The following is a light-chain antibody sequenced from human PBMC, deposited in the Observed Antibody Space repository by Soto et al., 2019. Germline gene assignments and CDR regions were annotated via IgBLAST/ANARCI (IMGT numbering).Light chain of an antibody. J-gene: IGLJ1*01. CDR3: SSYTSNSTYV. Sequence: QSALTQPASVSGPPGQSITISCTGTNSDIGGYNYVTWYQQHPGKAPKLMIFDVNNRPSGVSNRFSGSKSGNTASLTISGLQAEDEADYYCSSYTSNSTYVFGTGTKLTVL. CDR2: DVN. V-gene: IGLV2-14*01. CDR1: NSDIGGYNY.